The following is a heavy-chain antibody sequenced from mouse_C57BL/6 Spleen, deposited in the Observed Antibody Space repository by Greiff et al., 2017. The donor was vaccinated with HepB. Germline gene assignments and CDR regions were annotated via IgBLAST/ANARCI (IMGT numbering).Heavy chain of an antibody. Sequence: VQLQQSGAELARPGASVKLSCKASGYTFTSYGISWVKQRTGQGLEWIGEIYPRSGNTYYNEKFKGKATLTADKSSSTAYMELRSLTSEDSAVYFCARKGVYDYDWFAYWGQGTLVTVSA. V-gene: IGHV1-81*01. D-gene: IGHD2-4*01. CDR3: ARKGVYDYDWFAY. J-gene: IGHJ3*01. CDR1: GYTFTSYG. CDR2: IYPRSGNT.